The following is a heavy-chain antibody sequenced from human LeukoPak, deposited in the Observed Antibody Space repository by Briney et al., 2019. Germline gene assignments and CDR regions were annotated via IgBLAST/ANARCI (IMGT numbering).Heavy chain of an antibody. Sequence: GASLKISCKGSGYSFTSYWIGRVRQMLGKGLEWMGIIYPGDSDTRYSPSFQGQVTISADKSISTAYLQWSSLKASDTAMYYCARPAIVGAEGLNAFDIWGQGTMVTVSS. CDR2: IYPGDSDT. CDR3: ARPAIVGAEGLNAFDI. V-gene: IGHV5-51*01. J-gene: IGHJ3*02. D-gene: IGHD1-26*01. CDR1: GYSFTSYW.